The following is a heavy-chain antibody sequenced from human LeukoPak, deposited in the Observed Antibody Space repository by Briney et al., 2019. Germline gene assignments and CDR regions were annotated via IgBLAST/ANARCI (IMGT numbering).Heavy chain of an antibody. CDR1: GFTFSSYA. CDR3: ARGYSGYDYGTWGY. J-gene: IGHJ4*02. D-gene: IGHD5-12*01. V-gene: IGHV3-23*01. CDR2: ISGSGGST. Sequence: GGSLRLSCAASGFTFSSYAMSWVRQAPGKGLEWVSAISGSGGSTYYADSVKGRFTISRDNSKNTLYLQMNSLRAEDTAVYYCARGYSGYDYGTWGYWGQGTLVTVSS.